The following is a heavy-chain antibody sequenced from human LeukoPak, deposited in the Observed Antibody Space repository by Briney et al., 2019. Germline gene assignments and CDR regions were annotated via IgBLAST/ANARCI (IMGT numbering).Heavy chain of an antibody. CDR3: ARDLAYCGGDCYSHYYYYYYMDV. V-gene: IGHV4-38-2*02. D-gene: IGHD2-21*02. CDR1: GYSISSGYY. Sequence: SETLSLTCSVSGYSISSGYYWGWIRQPPGKGLEWIANIYYSGTTYYNPSLKSRVSMSVDTSKNQFSLKVNSVTAADTAVYYCARDLAYCGGDCYSHYYYYYYMDVWGKGTTVTISS. CDR2: IYYSGTT. J-gene: IGHJ6*03.